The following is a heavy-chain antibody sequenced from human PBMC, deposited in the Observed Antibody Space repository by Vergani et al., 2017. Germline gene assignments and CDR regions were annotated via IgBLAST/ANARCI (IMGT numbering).Heavy chain of an antibody. J-gene: IGHJ4*02. CDR3: ARGIEGPDWLLRGTRGPNFDY. V-gene: IGHV4-61*02. CDR2: IYTSGST. D-gene: IGHD3-9*01. CDR1: GGSISSGSYY. Sequence: QVQLQESGPGLVKPSQTLSLTCTVSGGSISSGSYYRSWIRQPAGKGLEWIGRIYTSGSTNYNPSLKSRVTISVDTSKNQFSLKLSSVTAADTAVYYCARGIEGPDWLLRGTRGPNFDYWGQGTLVTVSS.